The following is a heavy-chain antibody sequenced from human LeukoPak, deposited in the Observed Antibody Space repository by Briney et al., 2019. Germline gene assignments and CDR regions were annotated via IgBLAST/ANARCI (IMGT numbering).Heavy chain of an antibody. D-gene: IGHD4-17*01. J-gene: IGHJ4*02. V-gene: IGHV4-59*01. CDR1: GGSISSYY. Sequence: SETLSLTCTVSGGSISSYYCTWIRQPPGKGLEWIGYIYNSGSTNYNPSLKSRVTISVDTSKNQFSLKLSSVTAADTAVYYCARSYGDYSADCWGQGTLVTVSS. CDR3: ARSYGDYSADC. CDR2: IYNSGST.